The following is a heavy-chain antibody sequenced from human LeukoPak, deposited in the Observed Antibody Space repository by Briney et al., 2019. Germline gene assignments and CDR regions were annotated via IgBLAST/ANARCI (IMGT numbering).Heavy chain of an antibody. D-gene: IGHD3-22*01. CDR3: ARVGIAYYYDSSGYYTDF. V-gene: IGHV3-7*01. CDR2: IKQDGSEK. Sequence: GGSLRLSCAASGFTFSIYWMSWVRQAPGKGLEWMANIKQDGSEKYYVDSVKGRFTISRDNAKNSLYLQMNSLRAEDTAVYYCARVGIAYYYDSSGYYTDFWGQGTLVTVSS. J-gene: IGHJ4*02. CDR1: GFTFSIYW.